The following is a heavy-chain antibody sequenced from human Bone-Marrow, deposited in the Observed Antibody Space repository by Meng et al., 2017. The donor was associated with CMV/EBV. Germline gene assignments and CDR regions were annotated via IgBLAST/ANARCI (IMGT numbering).Heavy chain of an antibody. CDR1: GFTFSSYW. CDR3: ARVRGAYDL. V-gene: IGHV3-30*03. J-gene: IGHJ5*02. Sequence: GESLKISCAASGFTFSSYWMSWVRQAPGKGLEYVAVISFDGNNKNYAASVKGRFTVSRDTFKNTLYLQMSSLRTEDTAVYYCARVRGAYDLWGQGAQVTVSS. D-gene: IGHD3-10*01. CDR2: ISFDGNNK.